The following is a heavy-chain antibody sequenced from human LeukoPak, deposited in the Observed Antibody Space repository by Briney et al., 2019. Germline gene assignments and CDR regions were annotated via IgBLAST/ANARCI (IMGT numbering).Heavy chain of an antibody. Sequence: ASVKVSCKAFGYAFTSYSVSWVRQAPGQGLERMGWISGYNGNTNYAQKFQGRVTLTTDTSTSTAYMELRSLRSDDTAVYYCASVRRITIFGVVSGYYYYYMDVWGKGTTVTVSS. D-gene: IGHD3-3*01. CDR2: ISGYNGNT. CDR1: GYAFTSYS. V-gene: IGHV1-18*01. J-gene: IGHJ6*03. CDR3: ASVRRITIFGVVSGYYYYYMDV.